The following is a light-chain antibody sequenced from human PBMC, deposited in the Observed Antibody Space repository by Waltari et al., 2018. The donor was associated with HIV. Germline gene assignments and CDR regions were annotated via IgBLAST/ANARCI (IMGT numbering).Light chain of an antibody. J-gene: IGLJ2*01. CDR1: NSNIGNNY. Sequence: QSVLTQPPSVSAAPGPTVTISCSGSNSNIGNNYVSWYQQLPGTAPKLLIYDNNKRPSGIPDRFSGSKSGTSATLGITGLQTGDEADYYCGTWDSSLSAGVFGGGTKLTVL. V-gene: IGLV1-51*01. CDR2: DNN. CDR3: GTWDSSLSAGV.